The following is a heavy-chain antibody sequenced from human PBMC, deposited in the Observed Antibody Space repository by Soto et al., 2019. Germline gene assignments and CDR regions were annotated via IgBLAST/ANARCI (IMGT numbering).Heavy chain of an antibody. J-gene: IGHJ3*02. V-gene: IGHV1-69*12. Sequence: QVQLVQSGAEVKKPGSSVTVSCKASGGTFSSYAISWVRQAPGQGLEWMGGIIPIFGTANYAQKFQGRVTITADESTSTAYMELSSLRSEDTAVYYCARERGGYCISTSGSPDAFDIWGQGTMVTGSS. CDR1: GGTFSSYA. D-gene: IGHD2-2*01. CDR2: IIPIFGTA. CDR3: ARERGGYCISTSGSPDAFDI.